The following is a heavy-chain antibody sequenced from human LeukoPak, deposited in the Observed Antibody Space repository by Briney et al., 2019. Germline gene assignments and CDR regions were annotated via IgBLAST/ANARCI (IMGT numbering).Heavy chain of an antibody. D-gene: IGHD3-10*01. J-gene: IGHJ2*01. Sequence: GASVKVSCKASGGTFSSYAISWVRQAPGQGLEWMGWISAYNGDTNSVKKFQDRVAMTTDTSTSTAYMELRNLRSDDTAVYYCARDYFGSRGYFDFWGRGTLVTVSS. CDR2: ISAYNGDT. CDR3: ARDYFGSRGYFDF. CDR1: GGTFSSYA. V-gene: IGHV1-18*01.